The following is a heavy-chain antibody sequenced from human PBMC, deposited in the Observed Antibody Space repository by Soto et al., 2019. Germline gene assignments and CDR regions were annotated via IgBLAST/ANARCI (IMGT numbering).Heavy chain of an antibody. CDR1: GFTFSSYG. D-gene: IGHD3-3*01. CDR2: IWYDGSNK. Sequence: HPGGSLRLSCAASGFTFSSYGMHWVRQAPGKGLEWVAVIWYDGSNKYYADSVKGRFTISRDNSKNTLYLQMNSLRAEDTAVYYCARDAHDFWSGYFFWGQGTLVTVSS. J-gene: IGHJ4*01. CDR3: ARDAHDFWSGYFF. V-gene: IGHV3-33*01.